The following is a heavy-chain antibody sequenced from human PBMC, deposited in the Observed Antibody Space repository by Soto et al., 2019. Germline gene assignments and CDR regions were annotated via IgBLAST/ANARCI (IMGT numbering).Heavy chain of an antibody. V-gene: IGHV2-5*02. CDR2: IYWDDDK. J-gene: IGHJ3*01. D-gene: IGHD6-19*01. CDR1: GFSLNTHAMG. Sequence: SGPTLVNPTQTLTLTCTFSGFSLNTHAMGVGWIRQPPGKALEWLALIYWDDDKRYSPSLNSRLTITKDTSKNQVVLTMTNVDPVDTATYYCAQRMAVAGIDTFDFWGQGTMVTVSS. CDR3: AQRMAVAGIDTFDF.